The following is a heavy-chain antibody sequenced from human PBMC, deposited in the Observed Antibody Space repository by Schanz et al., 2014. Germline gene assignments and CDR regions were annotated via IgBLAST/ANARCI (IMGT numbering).Heavy chain of an antibody. CDR3: AREQIMAAAGLVDY. J-gene: IGHJ4*01. CDR1: GFTVSSNH. CDR2: IYSGIGA. D-gene: IGHD6-13*01. V-gene: IGHV3-66*01. Sequence: EVQLLESGGGLVQPGGSLRLSCAVSGFTVSSNHMSWVRQAPGKGLEWVSVIYSGIGAYYADSVEGRFTISRDNAKNTLYLQMNSLRAEDTAVYYCAREQIMAAAGLVDYWGHGTLVTVSS.